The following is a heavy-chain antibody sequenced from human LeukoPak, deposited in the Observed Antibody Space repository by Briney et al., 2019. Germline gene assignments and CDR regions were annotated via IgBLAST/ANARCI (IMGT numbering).Heavy chain of an antibody. CDR3: ARERYSSSWKRFVDY. Sequence: SETLSLTCAVYGGSFSGYYWSWIRQPPGKGLEWIGEINHSGSTNYNPSLKSRVTISVDTSKNQFSLKLSPVTAADTAVYYCARERYSSSWKRFVDYWGQGTLVTVSS. CDR2: INHSGST. V-gene: IGHV4-34*01. CDR1: GGSFSGYY. D-gene: IGHD6-13*01. J-gene: IGHJ4*02.